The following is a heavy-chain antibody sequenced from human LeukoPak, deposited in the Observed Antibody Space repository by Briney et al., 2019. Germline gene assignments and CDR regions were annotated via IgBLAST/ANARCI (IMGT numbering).Heavy chain of an antibody. Sequence: GGSLRLSCAASGFMLTHHGMHWVRQAPGKGLEWVAVIWSDGTNKFYSDSVKGRFAISRDNSNDMVYLQMNSLRAEDTAVYYCAKDRLGYCSGGSCYEGDYWGQGTLVTVSS. CDR1: GFMLTHHG. V-gene: IGHV3-30*02. J-gene: IGHJ4*02. CDR2: IWSDGTNK. D-gene: IGHD2-15*01. CDR3: AKDRLGYCSGGSCYEGDY.